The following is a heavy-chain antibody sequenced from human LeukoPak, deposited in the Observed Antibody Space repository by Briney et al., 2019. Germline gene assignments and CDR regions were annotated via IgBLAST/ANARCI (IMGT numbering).Heavy chain of an antibody. V-gene: IGHV4-34*01. Sequence: SETLSLTCAVYGESFSGYYWSWIRQPPGKGLEWIGEINHSGSTNYNPSLKSRVTISVDTSKNQFSLKLSSVTAADTAVYYCARLSLLYWYFDLWGRGTLVTVSS. CDR2: INHSGST. CDR3: ARLSLLYWYFDL. D-gene: IGHD2-15*01. CDR1: GESFSGYY. J-gene: IGHJ2*01.